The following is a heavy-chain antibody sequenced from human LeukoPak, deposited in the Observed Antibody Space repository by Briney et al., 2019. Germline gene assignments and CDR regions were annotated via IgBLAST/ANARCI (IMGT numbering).Heavy chain of an antibody. CDR3: ARVRMPTSDFWSGYYTLHNWFDP. V-gene: IGHV1-18*01. CDR2: ISAYNGNT. CDR1: GGTFSSYA. D-gene: IGHD3-3*01. J-gene: IGHJ5*02. Sequence: RASVKVSCKASGGTFSSYAISWVRQAPAQGLAWVGWISAYNGNTNYAQKLQGRVTMTTDTSTSTAYMELRSLRSDDTAVYYCARVRMPTSDFWSGYYTLHNWFDPWGQGTLVTVSS.